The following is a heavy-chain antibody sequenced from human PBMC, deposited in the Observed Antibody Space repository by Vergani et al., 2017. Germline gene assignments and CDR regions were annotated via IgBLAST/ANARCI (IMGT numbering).Heavy chain of an antibody. V-gene: IGHV1-69*02. CDR2: IIPILGIA. CDR3: TAPSGYSYTTNAFDF. D-gene: IGHD5-18*01. J-gene: IGHJ3*01. CDR1: GGTFSSYT. Sequence: QVQLVQSGAEVKKPGSSVKVSCKASGGTFSSYTISWVRQAPGQGLEWMGRIIPILGIANYAQKFEGRVTITADKSTSTAYMELSSLRAEDTAVYFCTAPSGYSYTTNAFDFWGQGTMVTVSS.